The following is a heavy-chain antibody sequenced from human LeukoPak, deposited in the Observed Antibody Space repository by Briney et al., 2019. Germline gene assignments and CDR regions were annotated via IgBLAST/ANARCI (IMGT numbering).Heavy chain of an antibody. Sequence: GGSLRLSCAASGFTFSSNYMSWVRQAPGRGLEWVSVIYSCGSTYHADSVKGRFTISRDNSKNTLYLQMNSLRAEDTAVYYCARGSGGYYDGRRRYYYGMDVWGQGTTVTVSS. CDR1: GFTFSSNY. CDR3: ARGSGGYYDGRRRYYYGMDV. V-gene: IGHV3-66*01. CDR2: IYSCGST. D-gene: IGHD3-22*01. J-gene: IGHJ6*02.